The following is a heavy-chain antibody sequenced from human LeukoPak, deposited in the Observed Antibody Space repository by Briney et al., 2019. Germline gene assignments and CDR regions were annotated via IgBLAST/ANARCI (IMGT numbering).Heavy chain of an antibody. Sequence: GGSLRLSCAASGFTFSSYWMHWVRQAPGKGLVWVSRINSDGSSTSYADSVKGRFTISRDNAKNTLYLQMNSLRAEDTTVYYCAREGGYYDSSVDTSLRWGQGTLVTVSS. CDR2: INSDGSST. D-gene: IGHD3-22*01. V-gene: IGHV3-74*01. CDR1: GFTFSSYW. CDR3: AREGGYYDSSVDTSLR. J-gene: IGHJ4*02.